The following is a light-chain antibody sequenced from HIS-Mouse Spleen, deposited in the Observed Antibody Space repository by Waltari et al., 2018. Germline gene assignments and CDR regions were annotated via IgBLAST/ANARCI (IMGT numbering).Light chain of an antibody. CDR2: DDS. CDR1: NIGSNR. J-gene: IGLJ2*01. V-gene: IGLV3-21*03. Sequence: SYVLTQPPSVSVAPGKTARITCGGNNIGSNRVPWYQQKPGQAPVLVVYDDSDRPAGIPERFSGSNSGNTATLTISRVEAGDEADYYCQVWDSSSDHVVFGGGTKLTVL. CDR3: QVWDSSSDHVV.